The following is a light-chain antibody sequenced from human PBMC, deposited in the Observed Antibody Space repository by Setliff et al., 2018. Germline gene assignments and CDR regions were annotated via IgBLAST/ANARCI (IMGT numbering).Light chain of an antibody. CDR1: SSDVGDYKY. Sequence: QSALTQPASVSGSPGQSITISCTGTSSDVGDYKYVSWYQQLPGKAPKLLSYEVTKRPSGVPDRFSGSKSGNTASLTVSGLQADDEADYYCCSYAASYNPYVFGNGTKVTVL. J-gene: IGLJ1*01. V-gene: IGLV2-8*01. CDR3: CSYAASYNPYV. CDR2: EVT.